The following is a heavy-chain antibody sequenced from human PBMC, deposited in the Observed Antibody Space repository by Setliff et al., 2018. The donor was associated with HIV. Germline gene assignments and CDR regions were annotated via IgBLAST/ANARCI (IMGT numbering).Heavy chain of an antibody. CDR1: GGSFSDFY. D-gene: IGHD2-21*01. CDR3: ARGVARQVVIDRWLDP. V-gene: IGHV4-34*01. CDR2: ISYSGST. Sequence: PSETLSLTCAVFGGSFSDFYWSWIRQPPGKGLEWIGEISYSGSTVYNPSLKSRVTMSVDASKNLVSLNLNSVTAADTAIYYCARGVARQVVIDRWLDPWGQGTPVTV. J-gene: IGHJ5*02.